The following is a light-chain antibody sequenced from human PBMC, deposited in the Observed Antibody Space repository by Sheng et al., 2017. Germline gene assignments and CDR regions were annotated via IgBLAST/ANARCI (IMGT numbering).Light chain of an antibody. Sequence: DIQMTQSPSSLSASVGDTVSITCRASQSLSSSINWYQQKAGKAPKPLIYAAFSLESGVPSRFSGSGSGTDFTLTISSLQPEDSATYYCQQTLSNPYNFAQGTKLEIK. CDR2: AAF. J-gene: IGKJ2*01. CDR1: QSLSSS. V-gene: IGKV1-39*01. CDR3: QQTLSNPYN.